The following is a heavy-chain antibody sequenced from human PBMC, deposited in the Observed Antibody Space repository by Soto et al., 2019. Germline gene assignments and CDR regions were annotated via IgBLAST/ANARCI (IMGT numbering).Heavy chain of an antibody. Sequence: QVQLVQSGAEVKKPGASVKVSCKASGYTFTSYGISWVRQAPGQVLAWMGWISAYNGNTNYAQKLQGRVTMTTDTSASTAYMELRGLRSDDTAGYYCARAGMSGSYHPYYYYYMDVWGKGTTVTVSS. D-gene: IGHD3-10*01. V-gene: IGHV1-18*01. CDR3: ARAGMSGSYHPYYYYYMDV. CDR1: GYTFTSYG. CDR2: ISAYNGNT. J-gene: IGHJ6*03.